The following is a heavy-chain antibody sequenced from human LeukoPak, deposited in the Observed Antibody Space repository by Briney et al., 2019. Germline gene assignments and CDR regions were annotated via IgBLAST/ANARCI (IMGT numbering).Heavy chain of an antibody. CDR2: ITSSGTTM. CDR3: ARDPYDYVWGNYVRGTYRHPSPGPS. Sequence: PGGSLRLSCVASGFTFSDYYMSWIRQAPGKGLEWISYITSSGTTMFYADSVKGRFTISWDNAKNSLYLQMNSLRAEDTAVYYCARDPYDYVWGNYVRGTYRHPSPGPSWGQGTLVTVSS. CDR1: GFTFSDYY. J-gene: IGHJ5*02. D-gene: IGHD3-16*01. V-gene: IGHV3-11*04.